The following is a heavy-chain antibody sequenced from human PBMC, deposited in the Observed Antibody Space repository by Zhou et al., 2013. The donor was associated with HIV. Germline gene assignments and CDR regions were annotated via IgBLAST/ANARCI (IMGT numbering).Heavy chain of an antibody. CDR3: ARVSYDLWNGFPY. CDR1: GYTFTSSY. Sequence: QVQLVQSGAEVKKPGASVTVSCKASGYTFTSSYIQWVRQAPGQGLEWMGLFNPSGGGTSYAQKFQGRVTMTRDTSTSTVYMELSSLRSEDTAVYYCARVSYDLWNGFPYWGQGTLVTVSS. J-gene: IGHJ4*02. V-gene: IGHV1-46*01. CDR2: FNPSGGGT. D-gene: IGHD3-3*01.